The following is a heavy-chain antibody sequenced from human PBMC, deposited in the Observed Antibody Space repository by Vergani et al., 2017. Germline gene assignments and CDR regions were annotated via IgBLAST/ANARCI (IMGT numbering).Heavy chain of an antibody. J-gene: IGHJ6*02. D-gene: IGHD3-9*01. CDR2: VDPEDGET. Sequence: EVQLVQSGAEVKKPGATVKISCKVSGYTFTDYYMHWVQQAPGKGLEWMGLVDPEDGETIYAEKFQGRVTITADTSTDTAYMELSSLRSDDTAVYYCATAGHYDIWTGSLYYGMDVWGQGTTVTVSS. CDR3: ATAGHYDIWTGSLYYGMDV. V-gene: IGHV1-69-2*01. CDR1: GYTFTDYY.